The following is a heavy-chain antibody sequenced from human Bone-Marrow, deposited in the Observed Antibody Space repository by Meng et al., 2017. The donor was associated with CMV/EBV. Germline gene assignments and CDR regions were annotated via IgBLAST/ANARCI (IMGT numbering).Heavy chain of an antibody. D-gene: IGHD2-2*01. V-gene: IGHV3-23*03. CDR2: IYSGGSST. CDR3: AKAQMPAVMQLLSTRYGMDV. CDR1: GFTFSSYA. J-gene: IGHJ6*02. Sequence: GGSLRLSCAASGFTFSSYAMSWVRQAPGKGLEWVSVIYSGGSSTYYADSVKGRFTISRDNSKNTLYLQMNSLRAEDTAVYYCAKAQMPAVMQLLSTRYGMDVWGQGTTVTVSS.